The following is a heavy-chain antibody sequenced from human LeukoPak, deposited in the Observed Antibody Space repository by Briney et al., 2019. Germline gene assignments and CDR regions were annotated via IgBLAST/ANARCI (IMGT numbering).Heavy chain of an antibody. CDR3: AREQTYYYDSSGYSVPYYFDY. CDR1: GFTFSRYS. Sequence: GGSLRLSCAASGFTFSRYSMNWVRQAPGKGLEWVANIKQDGSEKYYVDSVKGRFTISRDNAKNSLYLQMNSLRAEDTAVYYCAREQTYYYDSSGYSVPYYFDYWGQGTLVTVSS. V-gene: IGHV3-7*01. CDR2: IKQDGSEK. J-gene: IGHJ4*02. D-gene: IGHD3-22*01.